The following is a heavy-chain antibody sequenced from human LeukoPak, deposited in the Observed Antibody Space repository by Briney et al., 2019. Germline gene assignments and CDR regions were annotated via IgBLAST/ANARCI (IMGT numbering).Heavy chain of an antibody. CDR3: AKSDPTTPYDDYVVFGTFDY. V-gene: IGHV3-23*01. Sequence: GGSLRLSCAASGFTFSSYAMSWVRQAPGKGLEWVSAISGSGGSTYYADSVKGRFTISRDNSKNTLYLQMNSLRAEDTAVYYCAKSDPTTPYDDYVVFGTFDYWGQGTLVTVSS. J-gene: IGHJ4*02. CDR1: GFTFSSYA. D-gene: IGHD4-17*01. CDR2: ISGSGGST.